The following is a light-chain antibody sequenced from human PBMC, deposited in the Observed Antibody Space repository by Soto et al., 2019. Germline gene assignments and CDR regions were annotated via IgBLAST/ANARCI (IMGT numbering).Light chain of an antibody. CDR2: GAS. CDR3: QQYKNWPPVT. Sequence: ETVMTQSPATLSVSLGERATLSCRASQSVNSNLAWYQQKPGQAPRLLIYGASIRATGVPARFSGSGSGTDFTLTISSLQPEEFAVYLCQQYKNWPPVTFGGGTKVEIK. CDR1: QSVNSN. V-gene: IGKV3-15*01. J-gene: IGKJ4*01.